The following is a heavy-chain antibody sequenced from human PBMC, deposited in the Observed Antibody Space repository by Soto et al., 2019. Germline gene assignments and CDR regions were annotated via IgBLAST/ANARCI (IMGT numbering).Heavy chain of an antibody. CDR1: RFSLNTSGVG. CDR3: VYRRPATATWFDP. D-gene: IGHD5-18*01. Sequence: ESGPTLVNPTQTLTLTCTFSRFSLNTSGVGVGWIRQPPGKALEWLALTFWDDDKRYSPSLKTRLSITKDTSKNQVFLTMTNMDPVDTGTYYCVYRRPATATWFDPWGQGILVTVSS. V-gene: IGHV2-5*02. J-gene: IGHJ5*02. CDR2: TFWDDDK.